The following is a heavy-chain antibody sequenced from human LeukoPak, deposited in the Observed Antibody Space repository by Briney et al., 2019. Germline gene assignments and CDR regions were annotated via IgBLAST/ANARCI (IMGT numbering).Heavy chain of an antibody. V-gene: IGHV4-38-2*02. CDR2: IYHSGST. D-gene: IGHD6-13*01. CDR1: GYSISSGYY. Sequence: SETLSLTCTVSGYSISSGYYWGWIRQPPGKGLEWIGSIYHSGSTYYNPSLKSRATISVDTSKNQFSLKLSSVTAADTAVYYCARDQIAAAGYNWFDPWGQGTLVTVSS. J-gene: IGHJ5*02. CDR3: ARDQIAAAGYNWFDP.